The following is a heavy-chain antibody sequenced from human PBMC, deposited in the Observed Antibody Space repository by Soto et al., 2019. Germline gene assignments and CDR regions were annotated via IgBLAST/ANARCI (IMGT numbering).Heavy chain of an antibody. Sequence: QVQLVQSGAEVKKPGTSVQVSCKASGSTFSSYAISWVRQTPGQGVEWMGGSSPIYGTANYAQKFPGRVTLTADDSTSTDYMERGSLRSEETAVYYCARSMVRAPYGVDYWGQGTLVTVSS. CDR3: ARSMVRAPYGVDY. J-gene: IGHJ4*02. CDR2: SSPIYGTA. CDR1: GSTFSSYA. V-gene: IGHV1-69*12. D-gene: IGHD3-10*01.